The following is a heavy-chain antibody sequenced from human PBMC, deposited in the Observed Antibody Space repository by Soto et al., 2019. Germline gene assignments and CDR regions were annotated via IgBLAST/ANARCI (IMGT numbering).Heavy chain of an antibody. CDR3: AKARFSAAARFDY. V-gene: IGHV3-23*01. J-gene: IGHJ4*02. CDR1: GFTFSGYA. D-gene: IGHD2-2*01. CDR2: ISGSGGGT. Sequence: EVQLLESGGGLVQPGGSLRLSCGASGFTFSGYAMSWVRQAPGKGLEWVSAISGSGGGTYYADSVKGRFTISRDNSKSTLYLQMNSLRAEDTALYYCAKARFSAAARFDYWGQGTMVTVSS.